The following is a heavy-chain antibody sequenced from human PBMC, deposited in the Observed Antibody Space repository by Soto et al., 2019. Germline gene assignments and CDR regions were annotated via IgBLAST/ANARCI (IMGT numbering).Heavy chain of an antibody. J-gene: IGHJ4*02. CDR2: IYWDDDK. V-gene: IGHV2-5*02. CDR3: AHHYGSGSYYYFDY. Sequence: QITLKESGPTLVKPTQTLTLTCTFSGFSLSTSGVGVGWIRQPPGKALEWLALIYWDDDKPYSPSLKSRLTTTKDTSKNQVVLTMTNMDPVDTATDDCAHHYGSGSYYYFDYWGQGTLVTVSS. D-gene: IGHD3-10*01. CDR1: GFSLSTSGVG.